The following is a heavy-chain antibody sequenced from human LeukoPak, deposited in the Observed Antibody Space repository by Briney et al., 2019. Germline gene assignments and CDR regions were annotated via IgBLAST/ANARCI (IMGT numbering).Heavy chain of an antibody. CDR1: GGSISSYY. D-gene: IGHD3-22*01. CDR2: IYYSGST. J-gene: IGHJ4*02. CDR3: ARDSDSSGLDFDY. Sequence: SETLSLTCTVSGGSISSYYWSWIRQPPGKGLEWIGYIYYSGSTSYNPSLKSRVTISVDTSKNQFSPKLSSVTAADTAVYYCARDSDSSGLDFDYWGQGTLVTVSS. V-gene: IGHV4-59*01.